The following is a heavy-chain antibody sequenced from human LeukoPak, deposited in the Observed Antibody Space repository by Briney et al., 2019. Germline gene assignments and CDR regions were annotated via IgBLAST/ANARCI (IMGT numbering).Heavy chain of an antibody. Sequence: SQTLSLTCTVSGGSISNGSYDWSWIRQPAGKGPEWIGRIYTSGSTNYNPSLKSRVTISVDTSKNQFSLKLSSVTAADTAMYYCARVYYGSGSYDYFDYWGQGTLVTVSS. D-gene: IGHD3-10*01. J-gene: IGHJ4*02. CDR3: ARVYYGSGSYDYFDY. V-gene: IGHV4-61*02. CDR1: GGSISNGSYD. CDR2: IYTSGST.